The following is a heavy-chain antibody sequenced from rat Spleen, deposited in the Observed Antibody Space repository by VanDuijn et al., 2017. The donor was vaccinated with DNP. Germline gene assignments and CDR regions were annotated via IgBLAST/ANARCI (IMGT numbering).Heavy chain of an antibody. CDR2: ISYSGST. J-gene: IGHJ2*01. V-gene: IGHV3-1*01. CDR3: ARWVYYFDY. CDR1: GYSITSNY. Sequence: EVQLQESGPGLVKPSQSLSLTCSVTGYSITSNYWGWIRQFPGKKLEYIGHISYSGSTTYNPSLKSRISVTRDTSKNQFFLQLTSVTTEDTATYYCARWVYYFDYWGQGVMVSVSS.